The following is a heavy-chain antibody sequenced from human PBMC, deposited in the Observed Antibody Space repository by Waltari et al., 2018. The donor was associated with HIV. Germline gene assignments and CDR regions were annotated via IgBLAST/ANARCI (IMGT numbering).Heavy chain of an antibody. Sequence: EVQLVESGGGLIQPGGSLRLPCAASGFTCSSNYMICARQALGKGLEWVSVINSGGSTYYADSVKGRCTISRDNSKNTVFLQMNSLRADDTAVYYCARAGDSNFGYWCFNLWGRGTLLTVSS. V-gene: IGHV3-53*01. CDR2: INSGGST. J-gene: IGHJ2*01. D-gene: IGHD4-4*01. CDR3: ARAGDSNFGYWCFNL. CDR1: GFTCSSNY.